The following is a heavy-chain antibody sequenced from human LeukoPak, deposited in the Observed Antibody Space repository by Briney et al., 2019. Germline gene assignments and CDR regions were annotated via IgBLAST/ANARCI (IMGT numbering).Heavy chain of an antibody. CDR1: GFTLGSYD. CDR3: AKTTAGYSSGRYPGWPVDY. CDR2: ISGSGGST. V-gene: IGHV3-23*01. J-gene: IGHJ4*02. Sequence: GGSLRLPCAASGFTLGSYDMYWVRQARGKGLEWVSGISGSGGSTFYEDSVKGRFTISRDNSENTVYLQMNSLRADDTAVYYCAKTTAGYSSGRYPGWPVDYWGQGTLVTVSS. D-gene: IGHD6-19*01.